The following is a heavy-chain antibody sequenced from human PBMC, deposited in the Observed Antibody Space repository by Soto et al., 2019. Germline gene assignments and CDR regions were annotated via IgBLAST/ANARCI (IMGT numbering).Heavy chain of an antibody. D-gene: IGHD6-13*01. V-gene: IGHV4-34*01. CDR1: GESFNGYY. CDR2: IHHSGST. CDR3: ARGKRGSSWYGGEEKYYYYGMDV. Sequence: SETLSLTCTAYGESFNGYYWSWIRQPPGKGLEWIGEIHHSGSTNYNPSLKSRVTFSIDTSKRQFSLKVSSVTAADTAVYYCARGKRGSSWYGGEEKYYYYGMDVWGQGTPVTVSS. J-gene: IGHJ6*02.